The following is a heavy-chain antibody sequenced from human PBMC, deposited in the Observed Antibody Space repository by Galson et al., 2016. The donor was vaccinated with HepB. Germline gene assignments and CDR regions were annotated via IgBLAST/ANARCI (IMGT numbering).Heavy chain of an antibody. CDR2: VFWSGTT. Sequence: SETLSLTCAVYGGSFTDSYWGWIRQPPGKGLEWIGSVFWSGTTYDNPSLRRRVTISADTSTNFFSLKLRSVTAADTAVYYCVASRGVVAMTGFYVPARFDFWGQGALVTVSS. V-gene: IGHV4-39*02. J-gene: IGHJ4*02. D-gene: IGHD3-9*01. CDR1: GGSFTDSY. CDR3: VASRGVVAMTGFYVPARFDF.